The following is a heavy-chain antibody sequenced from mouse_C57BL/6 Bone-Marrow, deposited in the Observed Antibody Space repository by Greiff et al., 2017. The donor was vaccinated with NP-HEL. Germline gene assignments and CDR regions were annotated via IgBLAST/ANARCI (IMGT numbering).Heavy chain of an antibody. CDR2: INPNNGGT. D-gene: IGHD2-3*01. J-gene: IGHJ4*01. V-gene: IGHV1-18*01. Sequence: EVQLHQSGPELVKPGASVKIPCKASGYTFTDYNMDWVKQSHGKSLEWIGDINPNNGGTIYNQKFKGKATLTVDKSSSTAYMELRSLTSEDTAVYYCARSPIYDGYDYYAMDYWGRGTSVTVSS. CDR1: GYTFTDYN. CDR3: ARSPIYDGYDYYAMDY.